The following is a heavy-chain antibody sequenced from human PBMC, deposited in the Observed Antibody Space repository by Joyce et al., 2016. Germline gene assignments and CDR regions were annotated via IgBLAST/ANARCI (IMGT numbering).Heavy chain of an antibody. CDR3: ARGRPHYYAMDV. V-gene: IGHV6-1*01. Sequence: QVQLQQSGPGLVKPSQTLSLTCVISGDSVAGHNSAWNWIRQSPSRGLEGLERTYYNSQWVNDFAVSVKSRMIISPDTSKNQFSLQLSSVTPEDTGVYYCARGRPHYYAMDVWGQGTTVTVSS. J-gene: IGHJ6*02. CDR1: GDSVAGHNSA. CDR2: TYYNSQWVN.